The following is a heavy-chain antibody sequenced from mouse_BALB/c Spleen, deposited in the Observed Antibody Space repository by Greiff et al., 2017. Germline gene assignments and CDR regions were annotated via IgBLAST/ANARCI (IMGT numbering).Heavy chain of an antibody. Sequence: EVQLVESGPSLVKPSQTLSLTCSVTGDSITSGYWNWIRKFPGNKLEYMGYISYSGSTYYNPSLKSRISITRDTSKNQYYLQLNSVTTEDTATYYCARKGDDYDALFAYWGQGTLVTVSA. J-gene: IGHJ3*01. V-gene: IGHV3-8*02. CDR3: ARKGDDYDALFAY. CDR1: GDSITSGY. CDR2: ISYSGST. D-gene: IGHD2-4*01.